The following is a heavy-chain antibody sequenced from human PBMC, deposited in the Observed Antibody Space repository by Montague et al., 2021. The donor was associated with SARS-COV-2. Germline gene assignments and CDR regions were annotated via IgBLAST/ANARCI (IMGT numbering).Heavy chain of an antibody. D-gene: IGHD3-10*01. CDR3: ARDAYYYGSVGYPHYFDY. V-gene: IGHV4-31*03. CDR1: GGSISSGDYY. Sequence: TLSLTCTVYGGSISSGDYYWSWIRPPPGKGLEWIGYIYYSGTTYYNPSLKSRVTISVDTSKNQFSLKLSSVTAADTALYYCARDAYYYGSVGYPHYFDYWGQGTLVTVSS. CDR2: IYYSGTT. J-gene: IGHJ4*02.